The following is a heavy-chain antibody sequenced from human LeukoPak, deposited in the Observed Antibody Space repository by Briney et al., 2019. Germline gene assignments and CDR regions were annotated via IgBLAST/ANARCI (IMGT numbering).Heavy chain of an antibody. V-gene: IGHV1-8*03. CDR2: MNPNNGNT. Sequence: VSVKVSCKASGYTFTSYDINWVRQATGQGLEWMGWMNPNNGNTGHAQNFQGRVTITRNTSISTAYMDLSSLRSEDTAVYYCARGPGAINDYYMDVWGKGTTVTVSS. CDR1: GYTFTSYD. J-gene: IGHJ6*03. CDR3: ARGPGAINDYYMDV. D-gene: IGHD2-2*01.